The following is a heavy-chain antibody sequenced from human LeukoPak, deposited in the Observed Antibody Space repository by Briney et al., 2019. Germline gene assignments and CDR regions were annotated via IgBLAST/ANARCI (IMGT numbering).Heavy chain of an antibody. J-gene: IGHJ4*02. CDR1: GCTFSSYG. CDR3: ARVRGAAGTGPIDY. V-gene: IGHV3-33*01. CDR2: VWNDGTTK. Sequence: GGSLRLSCAASGCTFSSYGMHWVRQAPGKGLEWVAVVWNDGTTKYYADSVKGRFTISRDKSKNTLYLQMNSLRAEDTAVYYCARVRGAAGTGPIDYWGRGTLVTVSS. D-gene: IGHD6-13*01.